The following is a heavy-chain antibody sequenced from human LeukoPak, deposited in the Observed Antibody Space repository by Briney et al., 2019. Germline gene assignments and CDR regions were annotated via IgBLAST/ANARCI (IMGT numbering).Heavy chain of an antibody. CDR1: GYTFTSYA. V-gene: IGHV1-3*01. CDR3: ARDLDTSMIVVPFDY. CDR2: INAGNGNT. D-gene: IGHD3-22*01. Sequence: RASVKVSCTASGYTFTSYAMHWVRQAPGQRLEWMGWINAGNGNTKYSQKFQGRVTITRDTSASTAYMELSSLRSEDTAVYYCARDLDTSMIVVPFDYWGQGTLVTVSS. J-gene: IGHJ4*02.